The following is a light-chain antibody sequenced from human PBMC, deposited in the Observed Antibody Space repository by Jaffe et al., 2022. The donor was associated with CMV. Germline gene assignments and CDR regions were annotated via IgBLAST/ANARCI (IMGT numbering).Light chain of an antibody. CDR2: STN. J-gene: IGLJ7*01. CDR3: STWDDSLNGVV. Sequence: QSVLTQPPSASGTPGQRVTISCSGSSSNIGRNPVNWYQQLPETAPKLLIYSTNQRPSGVPDRFAGSKSGTSASLAISGLQSEDEADYYCSTWDDSLNGVVFGGGTQLTVL. V-gene: IGLV1-44*01. CDR1: SSNIGRNP.